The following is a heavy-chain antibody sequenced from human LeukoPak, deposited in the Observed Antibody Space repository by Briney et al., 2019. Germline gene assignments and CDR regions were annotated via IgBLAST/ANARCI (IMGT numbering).Heavy chain of an antibody. CDR2: IYDSGST. Sequence: SETLSLTCTVSGGSISSSSWYWGWLRQPPGKGLEWVGSIYDSGSTYHTPPLKSRDTISVDTSKSQFSLKRSSVTAPDTAVYYSARHRCPHGVCFSYYYMDVWSKGPTVTV. CDR3: ARHRCPHGVCFSYYYMDV. J-gene: IGHJ6*03. V-gene: IGHV4-39*01. CDR1: GGSISSSSWY. D-gene: IGHD2-8*01.